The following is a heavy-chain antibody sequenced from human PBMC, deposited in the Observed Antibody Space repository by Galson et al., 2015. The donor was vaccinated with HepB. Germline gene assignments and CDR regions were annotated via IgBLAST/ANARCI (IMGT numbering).Heavy chain of an antibody. CDR3: ARDKDGYNRALNY. Sequence: SLRLSCAASGFTFSTYSMNWVRQAPGKGLEWVSSISSSSSYIYYADSVKGRFTISRDNAKNSLYLQMNSLRAEDTAVYYCARDKDGYNRALNYWGQGTLVTVSS. CDR1: GFTFSTYS. D-gene: IGHD5-24*01. CDR2: ISSSSSYI. V-gene: IGHV3-21*01. J-gene: IGHJ4*02.